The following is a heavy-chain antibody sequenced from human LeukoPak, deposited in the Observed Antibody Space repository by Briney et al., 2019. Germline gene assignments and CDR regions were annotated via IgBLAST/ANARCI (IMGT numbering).Heavy chain of an antibody. Sequence: ASVKVSCKASGYTFTVYYVHWVRQAPGQGLEWMGWINPNSGGTNYAQKFQGRVTMTRDTSISTAYMELSRLKSDDTAVYYCARVGGSEKFDYWGQGTLVTVSS. V-gene: IGHV1-2*02. D-gene: IGHD3-10*01. J-gene: IGHJ4*02. CDR1: GYTFTVYY. CDR3: ARVGGSEKFDY. CDR2: INPNSGGT.